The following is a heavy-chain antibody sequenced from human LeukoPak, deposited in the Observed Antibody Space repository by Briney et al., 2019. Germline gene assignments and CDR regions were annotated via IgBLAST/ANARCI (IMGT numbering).Heavy chain of an antibody. CDR3: ARAQIVVVPAAHAPLDY. CDR1: GFTFSSYG. Sequence: PGGSLRLSCAASGFTFSSYGMHWVRQAPGKGLEWVAVIWYDGSNKYYADSVKGRFTISRDNSKNTLYLQMSSLRAEDTAVYYCARAQIVVVPAAHAPLDYWGQGTLVTVSS. V-gene: IGHV3-33*01. D-gene: IGHD2-2*01. CDR2: IWYDGSNK. J-gene: IGHJ4*02.